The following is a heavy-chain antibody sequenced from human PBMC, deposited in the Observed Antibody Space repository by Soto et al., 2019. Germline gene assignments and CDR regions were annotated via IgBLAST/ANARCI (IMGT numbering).Heavy chain of an antibody. CDR1: GFTFSGSA. D-gene: IGHD3-22*01. J-gene: IGHJ4*02. CDR2: IRDKANSYAT. CDR3: TRYYYDSSGYPLLGY. V-gene: IGHV3-73*02. Sequence: EVQLVESGGGLVQPGGSLKLSCAAYGFTFSGSAMHWVRQASGKGLEWVGRIRDKANSYATAYAASVKGRFTITRDDSKAKAYRQRNNLKTEATAVYYCTRYYYDSSGYPLLGYWGQGTLVTVSS.